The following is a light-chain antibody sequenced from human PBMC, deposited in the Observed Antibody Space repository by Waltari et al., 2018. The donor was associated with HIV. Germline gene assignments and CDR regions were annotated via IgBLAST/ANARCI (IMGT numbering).Light chain of an antibody. J-gene: IGLJ2*01. CDR2: NTA. CDR3: VLFVRSRRV. Sequence: HTVVPQEPWLSVSPGKTIPISSVLSFASVFTSFFPRLYQLTPGQPPRSLLYNTAVRASGVPYRFSGSIVRNKAALTITGAQAEDESVYYCVLFVRSRRVFGGGTRLTVL. CDR1: FASVFTSFF. V-gene: IGLV8-61*01.